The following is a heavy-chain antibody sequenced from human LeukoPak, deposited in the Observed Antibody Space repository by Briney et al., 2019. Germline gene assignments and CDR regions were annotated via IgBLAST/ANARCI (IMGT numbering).Heavy chain of an antibody. Sequence: SETLSLTCAVYGGSFSGYYWSWIRQPPGKGLGWIGETNDSESTNYNPSLKSRVTISVDTSKKQFSLKLSSVTAADTAIYYCARESAAAGSFIAINDYWGQGTLVTVSS. CDR1: GGSFSGYY. V-gene: IGHV4-34*01. CDR2: TNDSEST. J-gene: IGHJ4*02. CDR3: ARESAAAGSFIAINDY. D-gene: IGHD6-13*01.